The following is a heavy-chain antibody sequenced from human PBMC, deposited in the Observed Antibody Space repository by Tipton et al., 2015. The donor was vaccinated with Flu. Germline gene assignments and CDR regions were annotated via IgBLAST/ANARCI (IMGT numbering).Heavy chain of an antibody. J-gene: IGHJ4*02. CDR2: IYPGDSDA. V-gene: IGHV5-51*03. D-gene: IGHD5-24*01. CDR1: GYNFITYW. CDR3: VRFFRTKHFNYFDF. Sequence: VQLVQSGAQGKKPGESLKISCEGSGYNFITYWIAWVRQMPGKGLEWVGIIYPGDSDATYSPSFQGQVSFTADKTANIAYLQWRSLKASDSAMYYCVRFFRTKHFNYFDFWGQGTQVTVSS.